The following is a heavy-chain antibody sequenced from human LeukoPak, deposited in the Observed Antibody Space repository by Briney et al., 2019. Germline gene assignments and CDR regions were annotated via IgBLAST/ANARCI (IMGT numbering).Heavy chain of an antibody. Sequence: GASVKVSCKASGYTFTSYGISWVRQAPGQGLEWMGIINPSGGSTSYAQKFQGRVTMTRDTSTSTVYMELSSLRSEDTAVYYCARALLWFGEGKGWFDPWGQGTLVTVSS. V-gene: IGHV1-46*01. D-gene: IGHD3-10*01. CDR3: ARALLWFGEGKGWFDP. CDR1: GYTFTSYG. CDR2: INPSGGST. J-gene: IGHJ5*02.